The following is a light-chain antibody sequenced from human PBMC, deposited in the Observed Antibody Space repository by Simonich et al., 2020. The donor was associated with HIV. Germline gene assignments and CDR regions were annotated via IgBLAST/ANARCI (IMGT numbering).Light chain of an antibody. CDR1: QSVSSSY. CDR2: GAS. V-gene: IGKV3-20*01. Sequence: EIVLTQSPGTLSLSPGERATLSCRASQSVSSSYLAWYQHKPGQAPRLLIYGASSRATGSPDRFSGSGSGTDFTLTISRLEPEDFAVYYCQQYGSSPETFGQGTKVEIK. CDR3: QQYGSSPET. J-gene: IGKJ1*01.